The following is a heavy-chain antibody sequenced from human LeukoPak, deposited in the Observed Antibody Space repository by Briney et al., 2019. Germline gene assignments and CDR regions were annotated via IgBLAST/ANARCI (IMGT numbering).Heavy chain of an antibody. CDR1: GFTVSSNY. D-gene: IGHD3-3*01. Sequence: GGSLRLSCAASGFTVSSNYMSWVRQAPGKGLEWVSAISGSGGSTYYADSVKGRFTISRDNSKNTLYLQMNSLRAEDTAVYYCAREEGTIFGVVINYYYYMDVWGKGTTVTVSS. J-gene: IGHJ6*03. CDR2: ISGSGGST. CDR3: AREEGTIFGVVINYYYYMDV. V-gene: IGHV3-23*01.